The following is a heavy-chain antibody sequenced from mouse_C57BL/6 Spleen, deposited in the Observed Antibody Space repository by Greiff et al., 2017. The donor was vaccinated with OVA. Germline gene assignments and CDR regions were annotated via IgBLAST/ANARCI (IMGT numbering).Heavy chain of an antibody. CDR3: ASTVVAPYYAMDY. V-gene: IGHV14-3*01. CDR2: IDPANGNT. J-gene: IGHJ4*01. CDR1: GFNIKNTY. D-gene: IGHD1-1*01. Sequence: EVQGVESVAELVRPGASVKLSCTASGFNIKNTYMHWVKQRPEQGLEWIGRIDPANGNTKYAPKFQGKATITADTSSNTAYLQLSSLTSEDTAIYYCASTVVAPYYAMDYWGQGTSVTVSS.